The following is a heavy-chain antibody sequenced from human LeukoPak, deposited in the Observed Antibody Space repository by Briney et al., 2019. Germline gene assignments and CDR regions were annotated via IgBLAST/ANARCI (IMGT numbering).Heavy chain of an antibody. J-gene: IGHJ5*02. CDR3: ARDNSVGDIAWWFDP. CDR1: GYTFTSYG. V-gene: IGHV1-18*01. Sequence: ASVKVSCKASGYTFTSYGISWVRQAPGQGLEWMGWISAYNGNTNYAQKLQGRVTMTRDMSTSTDYMELNSLRSEDTAVYYCARDNSVGDIAWWFDPWGQGTLVTVSS. CDR2: ISAYNGNT. D-gene: IGHD3-10*01.